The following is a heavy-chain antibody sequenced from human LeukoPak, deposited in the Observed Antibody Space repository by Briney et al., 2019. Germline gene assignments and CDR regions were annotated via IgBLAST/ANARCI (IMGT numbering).Heavy chain of an antibody. CDR3: AKGYNYAYGY. Sequence: AGGSLRLSCAASGFTFSSYEMNWVRQAPGKGLEWVSYISSSGSTIYYADSVKGRFTISRDNSKNTLYLQMNSLRPEDTAVYYCAKGYNYAYGYWGQGTLVTVSS. J-gene: IGHJ4*02. D-gene: IGHD5-18*01. V-gene: IGHV3-48*03. CDR1: GFTFSSYE. CDR2: ISSSGSTI.